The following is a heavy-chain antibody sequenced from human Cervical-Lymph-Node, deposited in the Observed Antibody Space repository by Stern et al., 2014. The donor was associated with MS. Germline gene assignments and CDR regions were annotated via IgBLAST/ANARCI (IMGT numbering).Heavy chain of an antibody. Sequence: VQLVPSGAEVKKPGSSVNVSCKASGGTFSSSYAITWMRQAPGQGLEWMGRIIPILGLPNYAQKFQGRVTITADTSMSTAYMELSSLRSEDTAVYYCARGVVSNRAAATLHNLFDPWGQGTLVTVSS. J-gene: IGHJ5*02. CDR1: GGTFSSSYA. V-gene: IGHV1-69*09. D-gene: IGHD2-15*01. CDR3: ARGVVSNRAAATLHNLFDP. CDR2: IIPILGLP.